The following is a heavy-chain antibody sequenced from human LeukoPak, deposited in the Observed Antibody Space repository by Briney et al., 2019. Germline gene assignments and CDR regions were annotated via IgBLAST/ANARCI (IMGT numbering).Heavy chain of an antibody. CDR3: ARDVGYHFDY. Sequence: ASVKVSCKDSGYTFTSYDINWVRQATGQGLEWMGWMNPNSGNTGYAQKLQGRVTMTRNTSISTAYMELSSLRSEDTAVYYCARDVGYHFDYWGRGTLVTVSS. CDR1: GYTFTSYD. V-gene: IGHV1-8*01. CDR2: MNPNSGNT. D-gene: IGHD2-15*01. J-gene: IGHJ4*02.